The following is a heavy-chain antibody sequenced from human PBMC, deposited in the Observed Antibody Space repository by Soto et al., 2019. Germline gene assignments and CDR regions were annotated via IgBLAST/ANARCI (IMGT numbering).Heavy chain of an antibody. J-gene: IGHJ4*02. CDR2: INSNGGST. Sequence: GGSLRLSCVASGFTFSRYVMTWVRQAPGKGLEWVSTINSNGGSTYYADSVKGRFTISRDNSKYSLYLQMNGLRAEDTAVYFCSRVPDLDYCSRTSCLYYFDYWGQGALVTVSS. CDR1: GFTFSRYV. CDR3: SRVPDLDYCSRTSCLYYFDY. D-gene: IGHD2-2*01. V-gene: IGHV3-23*01.